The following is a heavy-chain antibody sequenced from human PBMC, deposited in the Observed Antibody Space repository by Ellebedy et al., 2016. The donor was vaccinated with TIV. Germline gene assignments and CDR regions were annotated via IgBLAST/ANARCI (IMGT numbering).Heavy chain of an antibody. CDR2: IKEGGTKR. Sequence: GGSLRLSXAASGFTFSNYWMNWVRQAPGTGPEWVANIKEGGTKRYYVDSVKGRFSISRDDAKNSIYPQMNSLRVEDTAIYYCVTQRGLDWGQGTLVTVSS. D-gene: IGHD6-19*01. J-gene: IGHJ4*02. CDR1: GFTFSNYW. CDR3: VTQRGLD. V-gene: IGHV3-7*01.